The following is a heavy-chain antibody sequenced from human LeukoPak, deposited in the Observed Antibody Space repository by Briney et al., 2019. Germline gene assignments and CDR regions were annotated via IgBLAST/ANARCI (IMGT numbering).Heavy chain of an antibody. J-gene: IGHJ4*02. V-gene: IGHV3-33*06. D-gene: IGHD2-15*01. CDR2: VWYDGSKT. CDR1: GFTFGNYG. Sequence: GRSLRLSCAASGFTFGNYGMHWVRQPPGKGLEWVAVVWYDGSKTHYGDFVSGRFTVSRDISKKVLYLKMNSLRDENTAVYSCAKDVVSDCSGHNCWGHFDYWGQGTLVTVSS. CDR3: AKDVVSDCSGHNCWGHFDY.